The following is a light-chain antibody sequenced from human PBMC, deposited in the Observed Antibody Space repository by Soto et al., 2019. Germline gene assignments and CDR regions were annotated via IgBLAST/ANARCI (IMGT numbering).Light chain of an antibody. CDR1: QSITSNF. CDR2: VAS. J-gene: IGKJ2*01. V-gene: IGKV3-20*01. Sequence: EIVLTQSPGTLSLSPGERATLSCRASQSITSNFLAWYQQKPGQAPRLLLYVASTRAAGVPDRISGSWSGTDFTLTITRLEPEDFAVYYCQQYGRSPLMYTFGQGTKL. CDR3: QQYGRSPLMYT.